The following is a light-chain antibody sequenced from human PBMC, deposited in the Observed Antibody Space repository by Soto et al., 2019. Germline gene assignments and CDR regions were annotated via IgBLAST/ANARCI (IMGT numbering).Light chain of an antibody. V-gene: IGKV3-20*01. CDR1: QSVRSY. Sequence: EIVLTQSPATLSLSPGERATLSCRASQSVRSYLAWYQQKPGQAPRLLIYGASSRATGIPDRFSGSGSGTDFTLTISRLEPEDFAVYYCQQYGSSPATFGQGTKVDIK. J-gene: IGKJ1*01. CDR3: QQYGSSPAT. CDR2: GAS.